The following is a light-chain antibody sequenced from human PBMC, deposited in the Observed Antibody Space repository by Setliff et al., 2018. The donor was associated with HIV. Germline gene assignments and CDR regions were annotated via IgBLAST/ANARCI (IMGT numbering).Light chain of an antibody. CDR1: SNDFGSYDY. J-gene: IGLJ1*01. V-gene: IGLV2-14*01. CDR2: EVS. CDR3: SSFTSSSSYV. Sequence: QSALTQPASVSGSPGQSITNSRTGTSNDFGSYDYVSWYQHQPGKVPKLMIYEVSNRPSGVSDRFSGSKSGNTASLTISGLQTEYEADYYCSSFTSSSSYVFGTGTKVTVL.